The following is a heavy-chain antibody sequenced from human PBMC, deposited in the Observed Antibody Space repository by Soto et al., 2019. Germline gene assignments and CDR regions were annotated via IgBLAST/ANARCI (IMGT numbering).Heavy chain of an antibody. CDR2: INHSGST. V-gene: IGHV4-34*01. J-gene: IGHJ6*02. D-gene: IGHD3-10*01. Sequence: TSETLSLTCAVYGGSFSGYYWSWICQPPGKGLEWIGEINHSGSTNYNPSLKSRVIISVDTSKNQFSLKLSSVTAADTAVYYCARVQGSGSYYNGYGMDVWGQGTTVTVSS. CDR1: GGSFSGYY. CDR3: ARVQGSGSYYNGYGMDV.